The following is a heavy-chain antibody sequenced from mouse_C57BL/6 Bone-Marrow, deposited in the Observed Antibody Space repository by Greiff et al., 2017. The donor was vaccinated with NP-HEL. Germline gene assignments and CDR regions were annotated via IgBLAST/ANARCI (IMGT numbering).Heavy chain of an antibody. Sequence: VQLQQSGAELVRPGTSVKMSCKASGYTFTNYWIGWAKQRPGHGLEWIGDIYPGGGYTNYNEKFKGKATLTADKSSSTAYMQFRSLTSEDSAIYYCARGYYGSPFDYWGQGTTLTVSS. CDR1: GYTFTNYW. CDR2: IYPGGGYT. J-gene: IGHJ2*01. D-gene: IGHD1-1*01. CDR3: ARGYYGSPFDY. V-gene: IGHV1-63*01.